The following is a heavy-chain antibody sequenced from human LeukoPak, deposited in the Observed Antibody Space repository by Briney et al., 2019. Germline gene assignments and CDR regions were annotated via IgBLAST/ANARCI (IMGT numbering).Heavy chain of an antibody. D-gene: IGHD3-3*01. CDR3: ARVTTRNYDFWSGYYDAFDI. CDR2: IYHSGST. Sequence: PSGTLSLTCAVSGGSISSSNWWSWVRQPPGKGLEWIGEIYHSGSTNFNPSLKSRVTISVDKSKNQFSLKLSSVTAADTAVYYCARVTTRNYDFWSGYYDAFDIWGQGTMVTVSS. V-gene: IGHV4-4*02. CDR1: GGSISSSNW. J-gene: IGHJ3*02.